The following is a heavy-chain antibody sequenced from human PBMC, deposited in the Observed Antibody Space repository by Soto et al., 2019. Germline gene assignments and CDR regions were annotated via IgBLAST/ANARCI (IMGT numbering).Heavy chain of an antibody. CDR3: ARDYVSGSSDS. J-gene: IGHJ4*02. V-gene: IGHV3-74*01. Sequence: PGGSLSLSCAASGFTFSSYAMHWVRQAPGKGLMWVSDIKSDGSTKNYADSVKGRFTVSRDNTKNTLYLQMNSLRVEDTAVYYCARDYVSGSSDSWGPGTLVTVSS. CDR1: GFTFSSYA. CDR2: IKSDGSTK. D-gene: IGHD3-16*01.